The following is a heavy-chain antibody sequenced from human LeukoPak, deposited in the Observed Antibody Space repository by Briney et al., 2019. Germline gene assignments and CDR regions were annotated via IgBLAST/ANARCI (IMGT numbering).Heavy chain of an antibody. V-gene: IGHV1-8*01. CDR2: MNPNSGNT. CDR1: GYTFTSYD. CDR3: ARGSLLYGSNSGVDY. Sequence: ASVKVSCKASGYTFTSYDINWVRQATGQGLEWMGWMNPNSGNTGYAQKFQGRVTMTRNTSISTAYMELSSLRSADAAVYCCARGSLLYGSNSGVDYWGQGALVTVSS. D-gene: IGHD4-23*01. J-gene: IGHJ4*02.